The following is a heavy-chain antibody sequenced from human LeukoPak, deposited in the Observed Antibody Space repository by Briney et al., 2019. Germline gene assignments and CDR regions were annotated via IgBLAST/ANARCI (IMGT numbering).Heavy chain of an antibody. CDR3: ARGSTQDFGTMIEGEGFDP. CDR2: IIPILGIP. D-gene: IGHD3-22*01. J-gene: IGHJ5*02. Sequence: GSSVKVSFKASGGTFSSYTINWVRQAPGQGLEWMGRIIPILGIPNYAHKFQGRVTITADKSTSTAYMELSSLRSEDTAVYYCARGSTQDFGTMIEGEGFDPWGQGTLVTVSS. CDR1: GGTFSSYT. V-gene: IGHV1-69*02.